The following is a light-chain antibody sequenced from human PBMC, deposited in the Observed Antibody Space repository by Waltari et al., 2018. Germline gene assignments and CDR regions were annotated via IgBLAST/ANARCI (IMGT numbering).Light chain of an antibody. V-gene: IGKV1-39*01. Sequence: DVQMTQSPSSLSASVGDRVTITCRASKRVIDYLNWYQQKPGQDPELLISGASNLQSCAPSSFSGSGSGTDFTLTISSLQPEDFATFYCRQTYTAPWTLGQGTKVEIK. CDR1: KRVIDY. CDR3: RQTYTAPWT. J-gene: IGKJ1*01. CDR2: GAS.